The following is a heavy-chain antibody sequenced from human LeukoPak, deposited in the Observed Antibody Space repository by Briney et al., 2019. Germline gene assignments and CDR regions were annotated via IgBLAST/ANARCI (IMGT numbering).Heavy chain of an antibody. V-gene: IGHV4-59*01. J-gene: IGHJ3*02. CDR2: IYYSGST. Sequence: SETLSLTCTVSGGSLSSYYWSWIRQPPGKGLEWIGYIYYSGSTNYNPSLKSRVTILVDTSKNQFSLKLSSVTAADTAVYYCARFFYSSSLDAFDIWGQGTMVTVSS. CDR3: ARFFYSSSLDAFDI. D-gene: IGHD6-6*01. CDR1: GGSLSSYY.